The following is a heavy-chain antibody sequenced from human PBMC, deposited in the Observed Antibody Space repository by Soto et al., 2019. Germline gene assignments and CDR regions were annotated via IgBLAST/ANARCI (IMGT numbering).Heavy chain of an antibody. J-gene: IGHJ5*02. V-gene: IGHV4-30-4*01. CDR2: IYHSGCT. CDR1: GGSISSGDYY. Sequence: QVQLQESGPELVKPSQTLSLTCTVSGGSISSGDYYWRWIRQPPGKGLEWIGYIYHSGCTYYNPPLRSGVTISVDPSKNQFSLKLSSVTAADTAVYYCARERPDGARLDPWGQGTLVTVSS. D-gene: IGHD6-6*01. CDR3: ARERPDGARLDP.